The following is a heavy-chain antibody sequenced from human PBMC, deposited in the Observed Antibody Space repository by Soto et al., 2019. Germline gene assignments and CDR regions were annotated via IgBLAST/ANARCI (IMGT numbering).Heavy chain of an antibody. CDR2: ISSSGSTI. CDR3: ANQGYCSSTSCYPPYNWFDP. J-gene: IGHJ5*02. D-gene: IGHD2-2*01. Sequence: PGGSLRLSCAASGFTFSDYYMSWIRQAPGKGLEWVSYISSSGSTIYYADSVKGRFTISRDNAKNSLYLQMNSLRAEDTAVYYCANQGYCSSTSCYPPYNWFDPWGQGTLVTVSS. V-gene: IGHV3-11*01. CDR1: GFTFSDYY.